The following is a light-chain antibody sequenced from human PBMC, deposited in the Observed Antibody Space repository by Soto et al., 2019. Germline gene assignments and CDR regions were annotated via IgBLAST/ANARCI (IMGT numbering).Light chain of an antibody. V-gene: IGLV2-14*01. Sequence: QSALTQPASVSGSPGQSITISCTGTSSDVGGYNYVSWYQQHPGKAPKLMIYDVSNRPSGVSNRFSGSKSGNTASLTISGLKAEDEADYYCSSYTSSSTRVFGRGTKLTVL. CDR3: SSYTSSSTRV. J-gene: IGLJ3*02. CDR2: DVS. CDR1: SSDVGGYNY.